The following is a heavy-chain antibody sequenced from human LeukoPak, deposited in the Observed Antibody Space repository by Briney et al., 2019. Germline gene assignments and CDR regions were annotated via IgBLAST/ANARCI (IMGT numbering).Heavy chain of an antibody. CDR3: ARYSSGYGFDY. CDR2: IDYSGST. D-gene: IGHD3-22*01. CDR1: GGSISSGGYY. V-gene: IGHV4-31*03. Sequence: KSSETLSLTCTVAGGSISSGGYYWSWIRQHPGKCLERIEYIDYSGSTYSTPSLQRRVIISVDTSKNQFSLKVNSVTAADTVVYYCARYSSGYGFDYWGEGPLVTVSS. J-gene: IGHJ4*02.